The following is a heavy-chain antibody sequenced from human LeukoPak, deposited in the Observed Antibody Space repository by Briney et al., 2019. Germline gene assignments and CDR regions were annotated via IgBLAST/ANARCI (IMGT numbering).Heavy chain of an antibody. D-gene: IGHD1-14*01. CDR2: ISRTYTT. CDR3: TRDPEALDY. J-gene: IGHJ4*02. CDR1: GFTFSTYS. Sequence: HPGGSLRLSCAASGFTFSTYSMNWVRQTPGKGLEWVSYISRTYTTYYADSVKGRFTISRDNAKNSLYLQMNSLRPEDTAAYYCTRDPEALDYWGRGTLVTVSS. V-gene: IGHV3-48*01.